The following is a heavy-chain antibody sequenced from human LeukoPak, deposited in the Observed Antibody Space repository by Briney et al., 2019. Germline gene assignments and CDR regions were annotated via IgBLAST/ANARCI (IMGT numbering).Heavy chain of an antibody. J-gene: IGHJ3*02. V-gene: IGHV4-59*12. CDR2: IYYSGST. Sequence: NPSETLSLTCTVSRGSIRTSYCSWIRQPPGKGLEWIGYIYYSGSTNYNPSLKSRVTISVDTSKNQFSLKLSSVTAADTAVYYCARDPYCGGDCYSSHDAFDIWGQGTMVTVSS. CDR1: RGSIRTSY. D-gene: IGHD2-21*02. CDR3: ARDPYCGGDCYSSHDAFDI.